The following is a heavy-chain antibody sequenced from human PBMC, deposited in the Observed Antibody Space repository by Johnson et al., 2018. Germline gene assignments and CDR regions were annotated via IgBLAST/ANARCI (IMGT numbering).Heavy chain of an antibody. V-gene: IGHV1-69*01. CDR2: IIPIFGTA. CDR1: GGTFSSYA. D-gene: IGHD2-2*01. J-gene: IGHJ6*02. Sequence: QVQLVESGAEVKKPGSSVKVSCKASGGTFSSYAISWVRQAPGQGLEWMGGIIPIFGTAKYAQKFQGRDTITADESTSTAYMELSRLRSAYTAVYYCARGFRSTSCPTDYYYGMDVWGQGTTFTVSS. CDR3: ARGFRSTSCPTDYYYGMDV.